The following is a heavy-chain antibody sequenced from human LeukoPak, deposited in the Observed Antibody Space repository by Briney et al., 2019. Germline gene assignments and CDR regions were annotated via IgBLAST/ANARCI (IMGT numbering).Heavy chain of an antibody. CDR3: ASTPYDSSGYDAFDI. Sequence: SETLSLTCAVYGGSFSGYYWSWIRQPPGKGLEWIGEINHSGSTNYNPSLKSRVTISVDTSKNQFSLKLSSVTAADTAVYYCASTPYDSSGYDAFDIWGQGTMVTVSS. J-gene: IGHJ3*02. CDR1: GGSFSGYY. CDR2: INHSGST. D-gene: IGHD3-22*01. V-gene: IGHV4-34*01.